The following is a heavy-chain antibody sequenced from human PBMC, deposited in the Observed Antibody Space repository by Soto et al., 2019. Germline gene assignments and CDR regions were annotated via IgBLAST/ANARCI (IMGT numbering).Heavy chain of an antibody. CDR1: GGSISSYY. D-gene: IGHD6-13*01. Sequence: SETLSLTCTVSGGSISSYYWSWIRQPPGKGLEWIGYIYYSGSTNYNPSLKSRVTISVDTSKNQFSLKLSSVTATDTAVYYCARRYSSAFDIRGQGTMVTVSS. J-gene: IGHJ3*02. CDR2: IYYSGST. V-gene: IGHV4-59*08. CDR3: ARRYSSAFDI.